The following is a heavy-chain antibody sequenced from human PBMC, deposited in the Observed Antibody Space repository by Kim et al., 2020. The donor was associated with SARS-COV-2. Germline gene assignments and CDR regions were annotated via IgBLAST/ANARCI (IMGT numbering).Heavy chain of an antibody. CDR2: IYPGDSDT. J-gene: IGHJ4*02. CDR1: GYSFTSYW. Sequence: GESLKISCKGSGYSFTSYWIGWVRQMPGKGLEWMGIIYPGDSDTRYSPSFQGQVTISADKSISTAYLQWSSLKASDTAMYYCARHLRIFVDSSVYYFDYWGQGTLVTVSS. V-gene: IGHV5-51*01. D-gene: IGHD6-25*01. CDR3: ARHLRIFVDSSVYYFDY.